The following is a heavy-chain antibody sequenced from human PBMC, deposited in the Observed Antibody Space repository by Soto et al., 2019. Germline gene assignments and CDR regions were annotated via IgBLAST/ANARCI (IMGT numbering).Heavy chain of an antibody. D-gene: IGHD5-18*01. Sequence: GESLKISCKGSGYSFTSYWISWVRQMPGKGLEWMGIIYPGDSDTRYSPSFQGQVTISADKSISTAYLQWSSLKASDTAMYYCARHQNTAMVKNDAFDIWGQGTMVTVSS. CDR1: GYSFTSYW. V-gene: IGHV5-51*01. J-gene: IGHJ3*02. CDR3: ARHQNTAMVKNDAFDI. CDR2: IYPGDSDT.